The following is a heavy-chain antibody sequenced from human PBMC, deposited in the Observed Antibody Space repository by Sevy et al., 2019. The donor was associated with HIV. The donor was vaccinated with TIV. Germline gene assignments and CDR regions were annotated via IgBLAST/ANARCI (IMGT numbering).Heavy chain of an antibody. J-gene: IGHJ3*02. V-gene: IGHV3-30-3*01. Sequence: GGSLRLSCAASGFTFSSYAMHWVRQAPGKGLEWVAVISYDGSTKYYEDSVKGRFTISRDNSKNTLYLQMNSLRAEDTAVYYCASSLRFKSFDIWGQGTMVTVS. CDR2: ISYDGSTK. CDR1: GFTFSSYA. CDR3: ASSLRFKSFDI.